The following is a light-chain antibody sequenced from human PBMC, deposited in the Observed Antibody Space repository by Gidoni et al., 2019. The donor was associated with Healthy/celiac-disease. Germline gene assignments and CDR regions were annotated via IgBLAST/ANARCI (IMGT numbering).Light chain of an antibody. CDR3: QSYDSSLSGSG. CDR1: SSNIGAGYG. Sequence: QSVLTHPPSVSGAPGQRVTISCTGSSSNIGAGYGVHWYQQLPGTAPKLLIYGNNNRPSGVPDRFSGSKSGTSASLAITGLQAEDESDYYCQSYDSSLSGSGFGGGTKLTV. V-gene: IGLV1-40*01. CDR2: GNN. J-gene: IGLJ2*01.